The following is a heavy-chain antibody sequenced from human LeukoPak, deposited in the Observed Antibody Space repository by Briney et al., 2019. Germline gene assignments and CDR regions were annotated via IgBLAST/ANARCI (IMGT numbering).Heavy chain of an antibody. CDR3: WDLRGGY. CDR2: FSGNGANT. D-gene: IGHD1-26*01. J-gene: IGHJ4*02. CDR1: GFTFDTYA. Sequence: GGSLRLSCAVSGFTFDTYAMSWVRQAPGKGLGWVSSFSGNGANTYADSVKGRSTISRDNSKGTLHLQLNSLGAEDTAVYYCWDLRGGYWGQGTLVTVSS. V-gene: IGHV3-23*01.